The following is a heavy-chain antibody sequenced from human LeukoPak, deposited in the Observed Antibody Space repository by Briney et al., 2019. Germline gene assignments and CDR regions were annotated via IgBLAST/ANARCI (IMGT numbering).Heavy chain of an antibody. V-gene: IGHV4-34*01. J-gene: IGHJ6*03. CDR2: INPSGSP. D-gene: IGHD2/OR15-2a*01. Sequence: PSETLSLTCAVSGDSLSRYSWTGIRQPPGKGLEWLGEINPSGSPDYNPSLKSRATISVDTSKNQFSLRVASVTAADTAVYYCASVRHDPLEYYYYIDVWGKGTTVTVSS. CDR3: ASVRHDPLEYYYYIDV. CDR1: GDSLSRYS.